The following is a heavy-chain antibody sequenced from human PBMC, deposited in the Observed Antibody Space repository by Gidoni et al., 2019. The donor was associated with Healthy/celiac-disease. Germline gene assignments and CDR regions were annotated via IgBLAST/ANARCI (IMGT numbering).Heavy chain of an antibody. Sequence: QVQLVQSGAEVTKPGSSVKVSCKASGGTFSRSAIYGVRQAPGQGLEWMGGILPIYGTANYAQRFQGRVTISADESTSTAYMDLSSLRSEDTAVYYCARVGYYDSSDYLDYWGQGTLVTVSS. V-gene: IGHV1-69*19. CDR2: ILPIYGTA. CDR1: GGTFSRSA. J-gene: IGHJ4*02. D-gene: IGHD3-22*01. CDR3: ARVGYYDSSDYLDY.